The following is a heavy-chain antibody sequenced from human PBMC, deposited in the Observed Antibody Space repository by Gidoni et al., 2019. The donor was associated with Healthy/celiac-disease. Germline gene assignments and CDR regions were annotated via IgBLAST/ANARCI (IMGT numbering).Heavy chain of an antibody. D-gene: IGHD4-17*01. CDR1: GFTFSCYA. CDR3: AKDSRGVTTLTYFQH. J-gene: IGHJ1*01. CDR2: ISGSGGST. Sequence: EVQLFESGVGLVQPGWSLRLSCAGSGFTFSCYAMSWVRQAPGKGLEWVSAISGSGGSTYYADAVKGRFTISRDNSKNTLYLQMNSLRAEDTAVYYCAKDSRGVTTLTYFQHWGQGTLVTVSS. V-gene: IGHV3-23*01.